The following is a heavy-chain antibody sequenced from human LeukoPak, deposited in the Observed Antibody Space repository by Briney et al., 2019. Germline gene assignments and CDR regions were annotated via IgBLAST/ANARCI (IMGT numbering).Heavy chain of an antibody. CDR2: INPNSGGT. D-gene: IGHD6-13*01. V-gene: IGHV1-2*04. CDR3: AREQIAAAGPYYYYGMDV. CDR1: GYTFTGYY. J-gene: IGHJ6*04. Sequence: LRASVKVSCRASGYTFTGYYMHWVRQAPGQGLEGMGWINPNSGGTNYAQKFQGWVTMTRDTSISTAYMELSRLRSDDTAVYYCAREQIAAAGPYYYYGMDVWGKGTTVTVSS.